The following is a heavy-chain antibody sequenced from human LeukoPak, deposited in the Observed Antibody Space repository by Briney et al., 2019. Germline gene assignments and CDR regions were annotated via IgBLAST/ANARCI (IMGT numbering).Heavy chain of an antibody. J-gene: IGHJ4*02. CDR1: GGSISSSSYY. D-gene: IGHD2-15*01. V-gene: IGHV4-39*07. CDR3: ARVRGRCSGGSCYGPKGHYYFDY. Sequence: ASETLSLTCTVSGGSISSSSYYWGWIRQPPGKGLEWIGSIYYSGSTYYNPSLKSRVTISVDTSKNQFSLKLSSVTAADTAVYYCARVRGRCSGGSCYGPKGHYYFDYWGQGTLVTVSS. CDR2: IYYSGST.